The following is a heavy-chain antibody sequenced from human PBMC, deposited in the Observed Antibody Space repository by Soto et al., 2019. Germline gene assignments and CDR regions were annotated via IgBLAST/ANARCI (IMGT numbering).Heavy chain of an antibody. CDR3: ARGVLSPLYYYYGMDV. CDR2: IWYDGSNK. J-gene: IGHJ6*02. Sequence: GGSLRLSCAASGFTFSSYGMHWVRQAPGKGLEWVAVIWYDGSNKYYADSVKGRFTISRDNSKNTLYLQMNSLRAEDTAVYYCARGVLSPLYYYYGMDVWGQGTTVTVSS. CDR1: GFTFSSYG. V-gene: IGHV3-33*01. D-gene: IGHD2-2*01.